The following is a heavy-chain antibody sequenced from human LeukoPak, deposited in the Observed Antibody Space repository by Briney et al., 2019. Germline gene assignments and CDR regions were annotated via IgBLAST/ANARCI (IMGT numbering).Heavy chain of an antibody. J-gene: IGHJ4*02. Sequence: SVKVSCKASGGTFSSYAISWVRPAPGQGLEWMGGIIPIFGTANYAQKFQGRVTITADESTSTAYMELSSLRSEDTAVYYCARAPVEMATSFDYWGQGTLVTVSS. D-gene: IGHD5-24*01. CDR3: ARAPVEMATSFDY. V-gene: IGHV1-69*13. CDR1: GGTFSSYA. CDR2: IIPIFGTA.